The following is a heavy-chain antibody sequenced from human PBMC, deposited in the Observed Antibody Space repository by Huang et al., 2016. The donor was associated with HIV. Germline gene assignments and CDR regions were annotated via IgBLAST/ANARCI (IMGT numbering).Heavy chain of an antibody. D-gene: IGHD4-17*01. V-gene: IGHV1-8*02. CDR1: GYPFTNYN. CDR3: ARSAYGDLDY. Sequence: QVHLVQSGAEVKKPGASVKVSCKASGYPFTNYNITWVRQAPGRGLGWMGWMNPNTGNTGFAQSCQGRVTMTRKTSITTAYMELTSLTSEDTAVYYCARSAYGDLDYWGLGTLVIVSS. J-gene: IGHJ4*02. CDR2: MNPNTGNT.